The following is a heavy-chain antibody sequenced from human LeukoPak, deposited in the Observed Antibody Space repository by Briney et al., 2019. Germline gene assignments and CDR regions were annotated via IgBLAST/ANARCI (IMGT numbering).Heavy chain of an antibody. CDR2: IYYSGST. V-gene: IGHV4-39*07. CDR1: GVSISSSSYY. D-gene: IGHD6-13*01. J-gene: IGHJ6*03. Sequence: SETLSLTCTGSGVSISSSSYYWGWIRQPPGKGLEWIGSIYYSGSTYYNPSLKSRVTISVDTSKNQFSLKLSSVTAADTAVYYCARDTKQQLYYYYMDVWGKGTTVTVSS. CDR3: ARDTKQQLYYYYMDV.